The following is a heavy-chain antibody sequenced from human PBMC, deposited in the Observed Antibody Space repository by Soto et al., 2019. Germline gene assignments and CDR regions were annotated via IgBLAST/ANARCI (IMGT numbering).Heavy chain of an antibody. Sequence: QVQLVESGGGVVQPGRSLRLSCAASGFTFSSYGMHWVRQAPGKGLEWVAVISYDGSNKYYADSVKGRFTISRDNSKNTLYLQMDSLRAEDTAVYYCAKGPAIVLVPSAMNSDYGMDVWGQGTTVTVSS. J-gene: IGHJ6*02. CDR1: GFTFSSYG. CDR2: ISYDGSNK. V-gene: IGHV3-30*18. CDR3: AKGPAIVLVPSAMNSDYGMDV. D-gene: IGHD2-2*01.